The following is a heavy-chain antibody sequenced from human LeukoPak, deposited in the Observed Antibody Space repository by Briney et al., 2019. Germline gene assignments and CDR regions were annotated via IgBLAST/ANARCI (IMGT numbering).Heavy chain of an antibody. V-gene: IGHV5-51*01. D-gene: IGHD4-23*01. CDR1: GYSFTSYW. J-gene: IGHJ4*02. Sequence: GESLKISCKGSGYSFTSYWIGWVRQMPGKGLEWMGIIYPGDSDTRYSPSFQGQVTISADKSISTAYPQWSSLKASDTAMYYCARLDPMVVMGLDYWGQGTLVTVSS. CDR3: ARLDPMVVMGLDY. CDR2: IYPGDSDT.